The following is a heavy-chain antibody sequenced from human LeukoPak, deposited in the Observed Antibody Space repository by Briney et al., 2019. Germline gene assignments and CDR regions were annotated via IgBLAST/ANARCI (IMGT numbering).Heavy chain of an antibody. D-gene: IGHD6-13*01. CDR2: IRYDGSNK. CDR1: GFTFSSYS. Sequence: GGSLRLSCTASGFTFSSYSLNWVRQAPGKGLEWVAFIRYDGSNKYYADSVKGRFTISRDNSKNTLYLQMNSLRAEDTAVYYCAKLVRQQLVQDYWGQGTLVTVSS. J-gene: IGHJ4*02. CDR3: AKLVRQQLVQDY. V-gene: IGHV3-30*02.